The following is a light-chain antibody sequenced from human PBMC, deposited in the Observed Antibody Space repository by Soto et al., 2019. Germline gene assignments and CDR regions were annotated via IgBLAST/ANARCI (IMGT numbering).Light chain of an antibody. Sequence: EIVLTQSPGTLSLSPGERATLSCRASQSVSSNYLAWYQKSPGQPPSLLIYGASNRANGVPDRFSGSGSGTDFTLTISRLEPEDFAVYYCQQYNNWPPWTFGQGTKVEIK. CDR3: QQYNNWPPWT. CDR1: QSVSSNY. CDR2: GAS. V-gene: IGKV3-20*01. J-gene: IGKJ1*01.